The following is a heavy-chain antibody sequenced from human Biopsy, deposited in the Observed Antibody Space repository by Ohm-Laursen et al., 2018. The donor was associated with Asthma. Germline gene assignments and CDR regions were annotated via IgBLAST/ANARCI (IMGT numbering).Heavy chain of an antibody. V-gene: IGHV3-30*18. CDR2: VSYDGDNK. D-gene: IGHD4/OR15-4a*01. J-gene: IGHJ4*03. CDR1: GFTFSRFG. CDR3: AKDVDDYHFDS. Sequence: RSLRLSCSASGFTFSRFGMEWVRQAPGKGLEWVAGVSYDGDNKHYADSVKGRFTVSRDNSRNTLYLHMSSLRPEDTAVYYCAKDVDDYHFDSWGQGTTVTVSS.